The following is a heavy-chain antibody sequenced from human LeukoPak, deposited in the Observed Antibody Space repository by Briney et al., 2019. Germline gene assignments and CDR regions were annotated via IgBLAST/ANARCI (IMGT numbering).Heavy chain of an antibody. D-gene: IGHD6-13*01. CDR1: GYTFTSYY. CDR3: ARDPGSSWSPGGYYYYYMDV. J-gene: IGHJ6*03. Sequence: ASVNVSCKASGYTFTSYYMHWVRQAPGQGLEWLGVINPSGGNTSYAQKFQGRVTMTRDTSTTTVDMELSSLRSDDTAVYYCARDPGSSWSPGGYYYYYMDVWGKGTTVTVSS. V-gene: IGHV1-46*01. CDR2: INPSGGNT.